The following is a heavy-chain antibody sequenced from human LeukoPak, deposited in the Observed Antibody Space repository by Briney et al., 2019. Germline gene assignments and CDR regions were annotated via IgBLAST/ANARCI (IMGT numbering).Heavy chain of an antibody. Sequence: GGSLRLSCAASGFTFSDYYMSWIRQAPGKGLEWVSYTSSSGSTIYYADSVKGRFTISRDNAKNSLYLQMNSLRAEDTAVYYCARDGPYDYVWGSYRYYYYGMDVWGQGTTVTVSS. J-gene: IGHJ6*02. CDR2: TSSSGSTI. CDR1: GFTFSDYY. CDR3: ARDGPYDYVWGSYRYYYYGMDV. V-gene: IGHV3-11*01. D-gene: IGHD3-16*02.